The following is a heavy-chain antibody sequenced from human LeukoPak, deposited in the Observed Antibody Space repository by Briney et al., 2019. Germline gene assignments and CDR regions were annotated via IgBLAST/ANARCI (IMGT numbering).Heavy chain of an antibody. CDR3: ARGGLRENYYYYYMDA. V-gene: IGHV4-59*01. D-gene: IGHD4-17*01. Sequence: SETLSLTCTVSGGSISSYYWSWIRQPPGQGLEWIGYIYYSGSTNYNPSLKSRVTISVDTSKNQFSLKLSSVTAADTAVYYCARGGLRENYYYYYMDAWGKGTTVTVSS. CDR2: IYYSGST. J-gene: IGHJ6*03. CDR1: GGSISSYY.